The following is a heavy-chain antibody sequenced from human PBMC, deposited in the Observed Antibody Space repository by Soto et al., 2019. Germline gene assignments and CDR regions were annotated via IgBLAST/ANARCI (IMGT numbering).Heavy chain of an antibody. CDR2: ISGSGGST. CDR1: GFTFRSYV. CDR3: ARHRDYDILTNYRKYYFDY. V-gene: IGHV3-23*01. D-gene: IGHD3-9*01. Sequence: GGSLRLSCAASGFTFRSYVMNWVRQAPGKGLEWVSAISGSGGSTYYADSVKGRFTISRDNSKNTLYLQMNSLRTEDTAVYYCARHRDYDILTNYRKYYFDYWGQGTLVTVSS. J-gene: IGHJ4*02.